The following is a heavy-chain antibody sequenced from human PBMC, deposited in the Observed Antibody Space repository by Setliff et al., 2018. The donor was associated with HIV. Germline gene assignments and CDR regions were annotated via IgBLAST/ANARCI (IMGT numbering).Heavy chain of an antibody. V-gene: IGHV1-69*05. CDR1: GGTFSSYA. CDR2: IIPIFGTA. CDR3: ARLVWFGEGGGV. J-gene: IGHJ6*02. Sequence: GASVKVSCKASGGTFSSYAISWVRQAPGQGLEWMGGIIPIFGTANYAQKFQDRLTITTDESTSTAYMDLRSLRSEDTAVYYCARLVWFGEGGGVWGQGTTVTVSS. D-gene: IGHD3-10*01.